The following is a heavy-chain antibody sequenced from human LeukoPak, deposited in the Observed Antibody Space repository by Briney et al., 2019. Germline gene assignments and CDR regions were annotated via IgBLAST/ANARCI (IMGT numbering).Heavy chain of an antibody. CDR1: RFTFSSYW. D-gene: IGHD3-16*02. CDR3: ATFTERENYHYTANL. CDR2: MNSDGSST. Sequence: GGSLRLSCAASRFTFSSYWMHWVRQAPGKGPVWVSRMNSDGSSTNYADSVKGRFAISRDNAKNTLYPQMNSLRAEDTATYYCATFTERENYHYTANLWGQGTLAIVS. V-gene: IGHV3-74*01. J-gene: IGHJ4*02.